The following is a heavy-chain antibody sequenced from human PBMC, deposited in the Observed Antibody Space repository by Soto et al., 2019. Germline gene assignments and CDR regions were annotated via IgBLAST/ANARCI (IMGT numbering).Heavy chain of an antibody. CDR2: IIPIFGTA. V-gene: IGHV1-69*12. CDR3: ARDRGPSSGYYPYWFDP. Sequence: QVQLVQSGAEVKKPGSSVKVSCKASGGTFSSYAISWVRQAPGQVLEWMGEIIPIFGTANYAQKFQGRVTVTAEESTSTAYMELSSLRSEYTAVYYCARDRGPSSGYYPYWFDPWGQGTLVTVSS. D-gene: IGHD3-22*01. CDR1: GGTFSSYA. J-gene: IGHJ5*02.